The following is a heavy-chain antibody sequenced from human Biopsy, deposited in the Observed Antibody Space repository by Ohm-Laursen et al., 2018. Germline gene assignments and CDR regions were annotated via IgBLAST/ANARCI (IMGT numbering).Heavy chain of an antibody. Sequence: GTLSLTCAVDGGSFSGYDWTWIRQPPGKGLECVGEFSHTGTTIYNPSLKSRLTISVDKSKNHFSLRLTSVTAADTATYFCARGPYGDNAGAFDVWGQGTVVTVSS. V-gene: IGHV4-34*01. CDR3: ARGPYGDNAGAFDV. CDR2: FSHTGTT. CDR1: GGSFSGYD. J-gene: IGHJ3*01. D-gene: IGHD4/OR15-4a*01.